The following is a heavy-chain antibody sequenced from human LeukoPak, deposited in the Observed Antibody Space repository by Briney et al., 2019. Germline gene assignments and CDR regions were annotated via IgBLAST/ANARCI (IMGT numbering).Heavy chain of an antibody. CDR1: GGTFSSYA. V-gene: IGHV1-69*13. CDR2: IIPIFGTA. CDR3: ARDRRVGATHNWFDP. Sequence: SVKVSCXASGGTFSSYAISWVRQAPGQGLAWMGGIIPIFGTANYAQKFQGRVTITADESTSTAYMELSSLRSEDTAVYYCARDRRVGATHNWFDPWGQGTLVTVSS. J-gene: IGHJ5*02. D-gene: IGHD1-26*01.